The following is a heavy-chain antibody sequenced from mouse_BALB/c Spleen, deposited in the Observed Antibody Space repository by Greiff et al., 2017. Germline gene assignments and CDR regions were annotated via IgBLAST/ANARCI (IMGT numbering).Heavy chain of an antibody. CDR2: IDPANGNT. J-gene: IGHJ1*01. CDR3: ARRGTVVAFYWYFDV. CDR1: GFNIKDTY. V-gene: IGHV14-3*02. Sequence: EVQLQESGAELVKPGASVKLSCTASGFNIKDTYMHWVKQRPEQGLEWIGRIDPANGNTKYDPKFQGKATITADTSSNTAYLQLSSLTSEDTAVYYGARRGTVVAFYWYFDVGGAGTAVTVSA. D-gene: IGHD1-1*01.